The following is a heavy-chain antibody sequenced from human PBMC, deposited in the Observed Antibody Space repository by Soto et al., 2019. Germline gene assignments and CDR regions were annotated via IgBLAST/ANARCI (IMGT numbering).Heavy chain of an antibody. V-gene: IGHV1-18*01. CDR2: ISAYNGNT. D-gene: IGHD6-19*01. CDR3: RRDDSIYSSGWYFDY. CDR1: GYSFTTFG. J-gene: IGHJ4*02. Sequence: QVQLVQSGVEVKKPGASLKVSCKASGYSFTTFGITWVRQAPGQGRVWMGWISAYNGNTEYAQRLQGRVTRTTETSTSTAYMELTIRRSDKTAVYYCRRDDSIYSSGWYFDYWGQGTLVTVSS.